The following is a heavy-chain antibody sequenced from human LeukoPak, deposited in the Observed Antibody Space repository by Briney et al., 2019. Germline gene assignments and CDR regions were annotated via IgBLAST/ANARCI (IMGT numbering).Heavy chain of an antibody. Sequence: GGSLRLSFAASAFTFTNAWMSWVRQSAGKGREWVGRIKSKTDGGTTDYAAPVKVRFTISRDDSKNRLYLQMNSLKTEATAVYYCTTAMYSSRWYPYSFDYWREGTLVTVSS. D-gene: IGHD6-13*01. V-gene: IGHV3-15*01. CDR3: TTAMYSSRWYPYSFDY. CDR2: IKSKTDGGTT. CDR1: AFTFTNAW. J-gene: IGHJ4*02.